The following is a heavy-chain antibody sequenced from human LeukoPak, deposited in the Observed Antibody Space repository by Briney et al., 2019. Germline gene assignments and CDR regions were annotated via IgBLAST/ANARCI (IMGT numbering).Heavy chain of an antibody. CDR3: AKGTYSSSWFLDY. CDR1: GFTFSTYA. Sequence: GGSLRLSCAASGFTFSTYAMSWVRLAPGKGLEWVSTISGSGGSTYYADSVKGRFTISGDNSKNTLYLQMNSLRAEDTAVYYCAKGTYSSSWFLDYWGQGTLVTVSS. J-gene: IGHJ4*02. CDR2: ISGSGGST. V-gene: IGHV3-23*01. D-gene: IGHD6-13*01.